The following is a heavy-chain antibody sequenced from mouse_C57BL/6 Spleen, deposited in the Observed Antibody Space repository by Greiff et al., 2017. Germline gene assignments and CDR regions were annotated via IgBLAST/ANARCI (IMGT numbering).Heavy chain of an antibody. V-gene: IGHV1-26*01. CDR1: GYTFTDYY. CDR3: ATAQATLYAMDY. Sequence: EVQLQQSGPELVKPGASVKISCKASGYTFTDYYMNWVKQSHGKSLEWIGDINPNNGGTSYNQKFKGKATLTVDKSSSTAYMELRSLTAEDSAVYYCATAQATLYAMDYWGQGTSVTVSS. D-gene: IGHD3-2*02. CDR2: INPNNGGT. J-gene: IGHJ4*01.